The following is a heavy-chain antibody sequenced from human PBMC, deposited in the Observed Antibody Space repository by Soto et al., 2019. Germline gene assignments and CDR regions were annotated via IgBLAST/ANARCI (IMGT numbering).Heavy chain of an antibody. V-gene: IGHV4-30-4*01. CDR2: IYYSGST. D-gene: IGHD3-10*01. CDR3: ARDSAPSVEMAIDY. J-gene: IGHJ4*02. CDR1: GGSIRSGDYY. Sequence: PSETLSLTCTVSGGSIRSGDYYWSWIRQPPGKGLESIGYIYYSGSTYYNPSLKSRVTISVDTSKNQFSLKLSSVTAADTAVYYCARDSAPSVEMAIDYWGQGTLVTVSS.